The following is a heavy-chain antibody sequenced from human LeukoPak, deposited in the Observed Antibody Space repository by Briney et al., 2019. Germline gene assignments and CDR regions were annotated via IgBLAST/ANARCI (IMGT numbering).Heavy chain of an antibody. V-gene: IGHV4-31*03. CDR3: ARDNRRYWSAGSCYYYYDMDV. CDR2: IYHSGST. D-gene: IGHD2-15*01. J-gene: IGHJ6*02. Sequence: SQTLSLTCTVSGGSISSGGYYWSWIRQHPGKGLEWIGYIYHSGSTYYNPSLKSRVTISVDTSKDQLSLMLSSVTAADTVVYYCARDNRRYWSAGSCYYYYDMDVWGQGTTVTVSS. CDR1: GGSISSGGYY.